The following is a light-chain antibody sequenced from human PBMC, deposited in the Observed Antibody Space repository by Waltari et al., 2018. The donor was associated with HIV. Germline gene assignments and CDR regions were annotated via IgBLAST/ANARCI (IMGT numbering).Light chain of an antibody. CDR3: KTWGTGIEV. CDR1: SGHSSNA. V-gene: IGLV4-69*01. CDR2: VNSDGSH. J-gene: IGLJ3*02. Sequence: QPVLTQSPSASASLGASVTLTCTLTSGHSSNAIEWHQQQPQTGPRYLMKVNSDGSHMKGEGIPERSSGSSSGAVRYLTVSSRQSEDEADYYCKTWGTGIEVFGGGTKLTVL.